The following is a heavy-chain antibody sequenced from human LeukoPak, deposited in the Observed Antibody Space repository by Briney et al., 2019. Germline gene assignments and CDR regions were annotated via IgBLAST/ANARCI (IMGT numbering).Heavy chain of an antibody. V-gene: IGHV3-30*02. CDR3: AKDSVRKSIVGPTTRGVNDY. D-gene: IGHD1-26*01. CDR1: GFTFSNAW. J-gene: IGHJ4*02. Sequence: GGSLRLSCAASGFTFSNAWMSWVRQAPGKGLEWVAFIRYDGRNKYYADSVKGRFTISRDNSKNTLYLQMNSLRPEDTAVYYCAKDSVRKSIVGPTTRGVNDYWGQGTLVTVSS. CDR2: IRYDGRNK.